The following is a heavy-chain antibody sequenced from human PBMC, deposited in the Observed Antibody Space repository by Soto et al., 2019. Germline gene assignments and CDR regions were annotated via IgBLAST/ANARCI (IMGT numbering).Heavy chain of an antibody. V-gene: IGHV3-30*18. CDR1: GYIFSNYG. D-gene: IGHD7-27*01. CDR2: TSYDGSKK. J-gene: IGHJ6*02. Sequence: QVQLVESGGGVVQPGRSLRLSCAASGYIFSNYGMHWVRQAPGKGLEGVAVTSYDGSKKYYADSVKGRFTISKDNSKKTVYLQMNSLRIEDTAVYYCAKWGLSGHGMDVWGHGTTVTVSS. CDR3: AKWGLSGHGMDV.